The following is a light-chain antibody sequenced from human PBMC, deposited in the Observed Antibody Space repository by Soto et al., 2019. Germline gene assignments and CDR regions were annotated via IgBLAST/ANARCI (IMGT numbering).Light chain of an antibody. CDR2: AAS. CDR3: QQRYNWPIT. V-gene: IGKV1-39*01. Sequence: DIQMTPSPASLSASIPDRFTITCLASQSISSYLNWYQQKPGKAPKLLIYAASSLQSGVPSRFSGSGSGTDFTLTISSLEPEDFSVYYCQQRYNWPITFGQGTRLETK. CDR1: QSISSY. J-gene: IGKJ5*01.